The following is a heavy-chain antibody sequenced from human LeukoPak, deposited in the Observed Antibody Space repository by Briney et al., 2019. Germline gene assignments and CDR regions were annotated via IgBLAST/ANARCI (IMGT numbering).Heavy chain of an antibody. D-gene: IGHD6-19*01. Sequence: PGGSLRLSCAASAFTFSGYGMHWVRQAPGKGLEWVAIISYDGSNTKYADSVKGRFTISRDNSKSTLYLQMNSLRAEDTAVYYCAELWGDTSGWYQYSTDYYGMDVWGQGTTVTVSS. J-gene: IGHJ6*02. CDR2: ISYDGSNT. CDR3: AELWGDTSGWYQYSTDYYGMDV. V-gene: IGHV3-30*18. CDR1: AFTFSGYG.